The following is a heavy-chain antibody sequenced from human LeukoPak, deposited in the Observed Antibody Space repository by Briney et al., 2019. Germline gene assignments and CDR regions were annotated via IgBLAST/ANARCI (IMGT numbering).Heavy chain of an antibody. CDR3: ARDSTVVAAFDY. D-gene: IGHD2-15*01. CDR1: GFTFSSYE. J-gene: IGHJ4*02. Sequence: PGGSLSLSCAASGFTFSSYEMNWVRQAPGKGLEWVSYISSSGSTIYYADSVKGRFTISRDNAKNSLYLQMNSLRAEDTAVYYCARDSTVVAAFDYWGQGTLVTVSS. CDR2: ISSSGSTI. V-gene: IGHV3-48*03.